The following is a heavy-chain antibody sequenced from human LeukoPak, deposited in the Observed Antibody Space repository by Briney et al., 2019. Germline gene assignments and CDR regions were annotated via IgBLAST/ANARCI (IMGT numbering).Heavy chain of an antibody. CDR2: ISYDGSNK. V-gene: IGHV3-30-3*01. Sequence: QPGGSLRLSCAASGFTFSSYAMHWVRQAPGKGLEWVAVISYDGSNKYYADSVKGRFTIPRDNSKNTLYLQMNSLRAEDTAVYYCAREGPYDILTGYRQTHEIGVKFDYWGQGTLVTVSS. D-gene: IGHD3-9*01. CDR1: GFTFSSYA. CDR3: AREGPYDILTGYRQTHEIGVKFDY. J-gene: IGHJ4*02.